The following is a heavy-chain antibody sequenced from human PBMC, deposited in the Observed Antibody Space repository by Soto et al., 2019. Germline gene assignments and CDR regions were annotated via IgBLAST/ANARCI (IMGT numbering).Heavy chain of an antibody. V-gene: IGHV1-58*01. CDR1: GITFSRTA. Sequence: SVKVSCKASGITFSRTAVQWMRQARGQRVEWIARVVVGTGSTIYAQIVQERIAITRDMATSTAYIELSGLRPEDTSIYYCAADAIRDDVWSSDPYYYYSMDVLRHGTPVTVSS. J-gene: IGHJ6*02. CDR3: AADAIRDDVWSSDPYYYYSMDV. CDR2: VVVGTGST. D-gene: IGHD3-3*01.